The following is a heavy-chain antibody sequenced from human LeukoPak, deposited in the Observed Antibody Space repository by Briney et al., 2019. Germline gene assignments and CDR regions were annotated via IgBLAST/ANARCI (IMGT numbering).Heavy chain of an antibody. V-gene: IGHV3-23*01. CDR1: GFTFSSYA. CDR3: AKFGLYYYGSGSYFDY. J-gene: IGHJ4*02. D-gene: IGHD3-10*01. Sequence: QPGGSLRLSCAASGFTFSSYAMSWVRQAPGKGLEWVSTISGSGDSTYYADSVKGRFTISRDNSKNTLYLQMNNLRAEDTAVYYCAKFGLYYYGSGSYFDYWGQGTLVTVSS. CDR2: ISGSGDST.